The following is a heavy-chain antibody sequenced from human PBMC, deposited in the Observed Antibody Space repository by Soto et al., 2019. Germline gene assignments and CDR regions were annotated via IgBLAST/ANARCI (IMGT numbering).Heavy chain of an antibody. Sequence: GGSLRLSCEASGFTFSTYGMDWVRQAPGKGLQWVSAISGSGDTTYYADSVKGRFTISRDNSKDILYLQMNGLRVEDTAVYYCGKGMGGEWAPVKWGKGTVSLSTQ. V-gene: IGHV3-23*01. J-gene: IGHJ4*02. CDR2: ISGSGDTT. CDR3: GKGMGGEWAPVK. D-gene: IGHD3-16*01. CDR1: GFTFSTYG.